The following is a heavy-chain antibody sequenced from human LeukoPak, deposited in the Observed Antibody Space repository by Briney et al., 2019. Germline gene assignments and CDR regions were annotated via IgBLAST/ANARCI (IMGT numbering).Heavy chain of an antibody. CDR1: GYTLTELS. Sequence: ASVKVSCKVSGYTLTELSMHWVRQAPGKGLEWMGGFDPEDGETIYAQKFQGRVTMTEDTSADTAYMELSSPRSEDTAVYYCATDSSGSYSYYGMDVWGQGTTVTVSS. CDR2: FDPEDGET. CDR3: ATDSSGSYSYYGMDV. V-gene: IGHV1-24*01. D-gene: IGHD1-26*01. J-gene: IGHJ6*02.